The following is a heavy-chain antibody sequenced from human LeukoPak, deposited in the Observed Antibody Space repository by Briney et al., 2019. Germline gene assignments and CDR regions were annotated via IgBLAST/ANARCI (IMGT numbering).Heavy chain of an antibody. Sequence: SETLSLTCTVSGGSISSSSYYWGWIRQPPGKGLEWIGSIYYSGSTYYNPSLKSRVTISVDTSKNQFSLKLSSVTAADTAVCYCARGRGCSSTSCYPNWFDPWGQGTLVTVSS. CDR2: IYYSGST. V-gene: IGHV4-39*07. J-gene: IGHJ5*02. CDR3: ARGRGCSSTSCYPNWFDP. CDR1: GGSISSSSYY. D-gene: IGHD2-2*01.